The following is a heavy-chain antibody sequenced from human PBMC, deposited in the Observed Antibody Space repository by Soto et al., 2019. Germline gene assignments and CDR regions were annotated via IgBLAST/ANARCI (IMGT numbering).Heavy chain of an antibody. CDR1: GGSLSAYY. V-gene: IGHV4-34*01. Sequence: QVQLQQWGAGLLKPSETLSLTCAVSGGSLSAYYWPWIRQSPGQGLEWIGEIHPSGRTYYNPSLQSRVTISVHTSKNQFSLKLPSLTAADTAIYYCATGRDEYKLGNVWGHGTTVTVSS. CDR2: IHPSGRT. D-gene: IGHD1-1*01. CDR3: ATGRDEYKLGNV. J-gene: IGHJ6*02.